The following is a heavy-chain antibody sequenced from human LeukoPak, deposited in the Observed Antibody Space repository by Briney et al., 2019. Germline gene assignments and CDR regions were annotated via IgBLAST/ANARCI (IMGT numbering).Heavy chain of an antibody. CDR3: ARDLRMVRGVILISWFDP. Sequence: SETQSLTCTVSGGSISSYYWSWIRQPPGKGLEWIGYIYYSGSTNYNPSLKSRVTISVDTSKNQFSLKLSSVTAADTAVYYCARDLRMVRGVILISWFDPWGQGTLVTVSS. CDR2: IYYSGST. V-gene: IGHV4-59*01. CDR1: GGSISSYY. D-gene: IGHD3-10*01. J-gene: IGHJ5*02.